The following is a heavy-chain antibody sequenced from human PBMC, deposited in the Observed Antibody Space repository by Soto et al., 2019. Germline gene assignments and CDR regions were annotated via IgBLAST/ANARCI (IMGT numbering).Heavy chain of an antibody. J-gene: IGHJ6*02. Sequence: SETLSLTCTVSGGSISSGGYYWSWIRQHPGKGLEWIGYIYYSGSTYYNPSLKSRVTISVDTSKNQFSLKLSSVTAADTAVYYCARVGGSTFYYGMDVWGQRTTVTVSS. CDR2: IYYSGST. CDR1: GGSISSGGYY. V-gene: IGHV4-31*03. CDR3: ARVGGSTFYYGMDV. D-gene: IGHD1-26*01.